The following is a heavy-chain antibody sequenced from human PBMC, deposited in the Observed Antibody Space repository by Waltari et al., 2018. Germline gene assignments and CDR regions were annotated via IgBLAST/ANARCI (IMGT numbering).Heavy chain of an antibody. Sequence: QLQLQESGPGLVKPSETMSLTCTVSGGSISSSSYYWGWIRQPPGKGLEWIGSIYYSGSTYYNPSLKSRVTISVDTSKNQFSLKLSSVTAADTAVYYCARWIHLGSNWFDPWGQGTLVTVSS. CDR1: GGSISSSSYY. V-gene: IGHV4-39*07. CDR3: ARWIHLGSNWFDP. J-gene: IGHJ5*02. D-gene: IGHD3-16*01. CDR2: IYYSGST.